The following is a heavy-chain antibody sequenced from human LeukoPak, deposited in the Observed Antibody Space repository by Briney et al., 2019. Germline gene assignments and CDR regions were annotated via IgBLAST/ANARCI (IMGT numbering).Heavy chain of an antibody. CDR1: GFTFSNDW. V-gene: IGHV3-15*01. J-gene: IGHJ4*02. CDR2: IKSKTDGGTT. CDR3: TTESDYYDSSGYYY. Sequence: PGGSLRLSCAASGFTFSNDWMSWVRQAPGKGLEWVGRIKSKTDGGTTDYAAPVKGRFTISRDDSKNTLYLQMNSLKTEDTAVYYCTTESDYYDSSGYYYWGQGTLVTVSS. D-gene: IGHD3-22*01.